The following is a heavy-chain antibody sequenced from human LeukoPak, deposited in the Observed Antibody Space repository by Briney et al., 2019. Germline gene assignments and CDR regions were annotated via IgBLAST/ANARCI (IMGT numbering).Heavy chain of an antibody. D-gene: IGHD3-22*01. V-gene: IGHV3-74*01. J-gene: IGHJ4*02. Sequence: GRSLRLSCAASGFTFNKYWMRWVRQVPGKGQVWVSRINGDGTTTIYADSVKGGFTMSRDNAKNTLYLQMSGQRVEDTAVYYCATGNYYDSRGYYTFGHWGQGTLVTVSS. CDR2: INGDGTTT. CDR3: ATGNYYDSRGYYTFGH. CDR1: GFTFNKYW.